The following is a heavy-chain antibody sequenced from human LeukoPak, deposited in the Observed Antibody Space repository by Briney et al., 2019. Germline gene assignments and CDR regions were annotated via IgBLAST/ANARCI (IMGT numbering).Heavy chain of an antibody. D-gene: IGHD1-1*01. Sequence: GGSLRLSCAASGFTFSSYAMHWVRQAPGKGLEWVSSISSSSSYIYYADSVKGRFTISRDNAKNSLYLQMNSLRAEDTAVYYCAREGAWVQLLGYYYYGMDVWGQGTTVTVSS. V-gene: IGHV3-21*01. CDR3: AREGAWVQLLGYYYYGMDV. CDR2: ISSSSSYI. J-gene: IGHJ6*02. CDR1: GFTFSSYA.